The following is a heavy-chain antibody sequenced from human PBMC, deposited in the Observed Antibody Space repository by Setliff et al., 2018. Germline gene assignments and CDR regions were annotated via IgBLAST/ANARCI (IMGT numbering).Heavy chain of an antibody. V-gene: IGHV4-61*09. D-gene: IGHD3-10*01. CDR1: DGSLYSGNYY. J-gene: IGHJ4*02. CDR2: IHGTEGT. Sequence: SETLSLTCTVSDGSLYSGNYYWTWIRQHAGKALEWIGHIHGTEGTHYNPSLESRVTISRDKSPNQFSLMLRSVTAADTALYYCARGYYNGRGYYYLPCSFDSWGRGIVVTVSS. CDR3: ARGYYNGRGYYYLPCSFDS.